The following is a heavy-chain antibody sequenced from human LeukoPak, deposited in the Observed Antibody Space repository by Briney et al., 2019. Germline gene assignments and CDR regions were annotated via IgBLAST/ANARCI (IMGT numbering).Heavy chain of an antibody. D-gene: IGHD3-10*01. V-gene: IGHV1-2*02. CDR2: INPNSGGT. J-gene: IGHJ4*02. Sequence: ASVKVTCKASGYTFTSYGISWVRQAPAQGLEWMGWINPNSGGTNYAQKFQGRVTMTRDTSISTAYMEMSRLRSDDTAVFYCARLVNFGSGSYYADDWGQGTLVTVSS. CDR1: GYTFTSYG. CDR3: ARLVNFGSGSYYADD.